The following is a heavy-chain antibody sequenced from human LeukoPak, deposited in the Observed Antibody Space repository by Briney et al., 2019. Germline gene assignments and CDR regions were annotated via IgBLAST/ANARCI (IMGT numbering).Heavy chain of an antibody. J-gene: IGHJ4*02. CDR3: SRGLDSRKLGY. D-gene: IGHD3-22*01. Sequence: SETLCLTCTVSGASFSSGDQYWNWIRQSPGKGLEWIGSIHPSGMLHNNPSLESRVTISIDTSKNQFSLNLNSVTAADTAVYFCSRGLDSRKLGYWGQGTLVTVSS. CDR1: GASFSSGDQY. CDR2: IHPSGML. V-gene: IGHV4-31*03.